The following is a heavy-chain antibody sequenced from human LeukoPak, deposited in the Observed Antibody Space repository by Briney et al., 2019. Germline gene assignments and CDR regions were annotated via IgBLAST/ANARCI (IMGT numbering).Heavy chain of an antibody. D-gene: IGHD1-26*01. Sequence: GGSLRLSCAASGFTFSSYGMHWVRQAPGKGLEWVAVIWYDGSNKYYADSVKGRFTISRDNSKNTLYLQMNSLRAEDTAVYYCAAHHGELGYFDYRGQGTLVTVSS. V-gene: IGHV3-33*01. CDR1: GFTFSSYG. CDR2: IWYDGSNK. CDR3: AAHHGELGYFDY. J-gene: IGHJ4*02.